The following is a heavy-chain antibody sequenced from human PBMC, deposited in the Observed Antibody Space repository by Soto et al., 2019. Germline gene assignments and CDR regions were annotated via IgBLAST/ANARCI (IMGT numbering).Heavy chain of an antibody. CDR3: ARQTNILTGYENYGMDV. V-gene: IGHV5-51*01. CDR1: GYSFTIYW. CDR2: IYPGDSDT. Sequence: GESLKISGKGSGYSFTIYWIGWVLQMPGKGLEWMGIIYPGDSDTRYSPSFQGQVTISADKSISTAYLQWSSLKASDTAMYYCARQTNILTGYENYGMDVWGQGTTVTVSS. J-gene: IGHJ6*02. D-gene: IGHD3-9*01.